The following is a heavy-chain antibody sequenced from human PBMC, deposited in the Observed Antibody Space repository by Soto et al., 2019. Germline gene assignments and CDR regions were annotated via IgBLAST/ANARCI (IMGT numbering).Heavy chain of an antibody. J-gene: IGHJ6*01. CDR1: GYTFTGYY. D-gene: IGHD5-12*01. V-gene: IGHV1-2*04. CDR2: INPNSGGT. Sequence: ASVKVSCKASGYTFTGYYMHWVRQAPGQGLEWTGWINPNSGGTNYAQKFQGWVTMTRDTSISTAYMELSRLRSDDTAVYYCARDIGYKLYFYYGRDGSGQGTTV. CDR3: ARDIGYKLYFYYGRDG.